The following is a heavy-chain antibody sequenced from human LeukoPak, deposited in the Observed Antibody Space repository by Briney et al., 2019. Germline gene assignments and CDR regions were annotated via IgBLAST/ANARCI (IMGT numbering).Heavy chain of an antibody. CDR3: AREVVAAPGTVDY. D-gene: IGHD6-13*01. V-gene: IGHV4-39*07. J-gene: IGHJ4*01. CDR1: GGSINSGRYY. Sequence: TSSETLSLTCNVSGGSINSGRYYWSWIRQPPGKGLEWIGEINHSGSTNYNPSLKSRVTVSVDTSKNQFSLKLSSVTAADTAVYYCAREVVAAPGTVDYWGQGTLVTVSS. CDR2: INHSGST.